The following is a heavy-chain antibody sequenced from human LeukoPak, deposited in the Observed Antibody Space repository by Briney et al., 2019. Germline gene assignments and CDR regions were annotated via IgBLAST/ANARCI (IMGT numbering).Heavy chain of an antibody. D-gene: IGHD3-22*01. V-gene: IGHV4-34*01. CDR3: ARKRYYYDSSGSYDAFDI. CDR2: VNHSGST. Sequence: PSETLSLTCAVYGGSFSGYYWSWIRQPPGKGLEWIGEVNHSGSTNYNPSLESRVTISVDTSKNQFSLKLSSVTAADTAVYYCARKRYYYDSSGSYDAFDIWGQGTMVTVSS. CDR1: GGSFSGYY. J-gene: IGHJ3*02.